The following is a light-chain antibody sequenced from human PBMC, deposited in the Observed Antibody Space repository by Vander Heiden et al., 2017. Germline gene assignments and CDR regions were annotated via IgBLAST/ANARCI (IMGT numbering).Light chain of an antibody. CDR3: QQYASSPLT. CDR1: QSVGSSY. V-gene: IGKV3-20*01. J-gene: IGKJ4*01. Sequence: DILLTPSPGTLSLSPGERATLSCRASQSVGSSYLAWYQQKPGQPPRLLIYGASSRATGIPDRFSGSGSGTDFTLTISRLEPEDFAVYYCQQYASSPLTFGGGTKVEIK. CDR2: GAS.